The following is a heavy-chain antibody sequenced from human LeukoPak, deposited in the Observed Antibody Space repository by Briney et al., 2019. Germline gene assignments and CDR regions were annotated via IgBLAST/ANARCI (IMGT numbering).Heavy chain of an antibody. CDR2: INPILGVA. CDR3: AREGIPGIAAAGLYYYYVMDV. Sequence: SVKVSCKPSGGTFSNYAISWVRQAPGQGLEWMGRINPILGVADYAQKVQGRVTITADKATGTAYMELSSLRSEDTAVYYCAREGIPGIAAAGLYYYYVMDVWGQGTTVTVSS. V-gene: IGHV1-69*04. J-gene: IGHJ6*02. D-gene: IGHD6-13*01. CDR1: GGTFSNYA.